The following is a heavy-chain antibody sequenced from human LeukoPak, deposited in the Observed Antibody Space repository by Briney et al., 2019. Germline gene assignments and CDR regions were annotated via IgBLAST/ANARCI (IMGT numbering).Heavy chain of an antibody. D-gene: IGHD3-22*01. CDR2: IHPNSGGT. Sequence: ASVKVSCKASGYPFTGYYIHWVRQAPGKGLEWVGWIHPNSGGTNYAQKFQGRVTITRDTSISTAYMELSRLRSDDTAVYYCARVQWLPDYYYYYMDDWGKGTKITVSS. V-gene: IGHV1-2*02. CDR3: ARVQWLPDYYYYYMDD. CDR1: GYPFTGYY. J-gene: IGHJ6*03.